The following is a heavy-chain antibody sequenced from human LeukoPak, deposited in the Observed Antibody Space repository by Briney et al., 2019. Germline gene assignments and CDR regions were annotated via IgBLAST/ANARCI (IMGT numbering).Heavy chain of an antibody. CDR1: GDSISSDY. V-gene: IGHV4-59*08. J-gene: IGHJ4*02. CDR3: ARDYGDHAFDC. CDR2: IYYSGST. D-gene: IGHD4-17*01. Sequence: PSETLSLTCTVSGDSISSDYWSWIRQPPGKGLEWIGYIYYSGSTTYNPSLKSRVTISVDTSKNQFSLKLSSVTAADTAVFFCARDYGDHAFDCWGQGTLVTVSS.